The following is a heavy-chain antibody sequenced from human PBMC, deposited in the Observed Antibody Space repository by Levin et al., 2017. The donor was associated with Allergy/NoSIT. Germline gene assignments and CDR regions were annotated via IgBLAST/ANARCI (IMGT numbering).Heavy chain of an antibody. V-gene: IGHV3-7*01. CDR1: GFTFSSYW. Sequence: GGSLRLSCAASGFTFSSYWMSWVRQAPGKGLEWVANIKQDGSGKYYVDSVKGRFTISRDNAKNSLYLQMNSLRAEDTAVYYCARDGIAVAGISYYYYYMDVWGKGTTVTVSS. CDR3: ARDGIAVAGISYYYYYMDV. D-gene: IGHD6-19*01. CDR2: IKQDGSGK. J-gene: IGHJ6*03.